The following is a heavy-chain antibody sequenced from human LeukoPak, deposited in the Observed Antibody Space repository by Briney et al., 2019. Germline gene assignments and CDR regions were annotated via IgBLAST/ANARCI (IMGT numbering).Heavy chain of an antibody. V-gene: IGHV4-59*12. CDR1: GGSISSYY. CDR2: IYYSGST. D-gene: IGHD6-13*01. J-gene: IGHJ5*02. CDR3: ARKGGGQLANTRRWFDP. Sequence: SETLSLTCTVSGGSISSYYWSWIRQPPGKGLEWIGYIYYSGSTNYNPSLKSRVTISLDTSKKQFSLKLSSVTAADTAVYYCARKGGGQLANTRRWFDPWGQGTLVTVSS.